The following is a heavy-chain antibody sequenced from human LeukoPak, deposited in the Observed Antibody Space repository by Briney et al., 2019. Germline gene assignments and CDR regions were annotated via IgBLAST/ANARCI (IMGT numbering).Heavy chain of an antibody. D-gene: IGHD4-17*01. Sequence: SETLSLTCTVSGGSISSYYWSWIRQPPGKGLEWIGYIYYSGSTNYNPSLKSRVTISVDTSKNQFSLKLSSVTAADTAVYYRARDSDYGDYGYGYWGQGTLVTVSS. CDR3: ARDSDYGDYGYGY. J-gene: IGHJ4*02. CDR1: GGSISSYY. CDR2: IYYSGST. V-gene: IGHV4-59*01.